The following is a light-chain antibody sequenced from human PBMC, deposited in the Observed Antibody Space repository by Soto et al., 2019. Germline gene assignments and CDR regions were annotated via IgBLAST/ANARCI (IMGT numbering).Light chain of an antibody. Sequence: QSVLTQPASVSGSPVQSITISCTGTSSDVGSYNLVSWYQQHPGKAPKLMIYEGSKRPSGVPDRFSGSKSGNTASLTVSGLQADDEADYYCSSYTGSNNYVFGTGTKVTVL. CDR1: SSDVGSYNL. CDR2: EGS. V-gene: IGLV2-14*02. J-gene: IGLJ1*01. CDR3: SSYTGSNNYV.